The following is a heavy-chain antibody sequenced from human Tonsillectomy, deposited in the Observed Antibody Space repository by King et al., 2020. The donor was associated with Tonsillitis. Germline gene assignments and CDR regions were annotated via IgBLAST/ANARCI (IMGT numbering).Heavy chain of an antibody. J-gene: IGHJ4*02. D-gene: IGHD4-17*01. CDR2: ISGSGGST. Sequence: VQLVESGGGLVQPGGSLRLSCAASGFTFSSYAMSWVRQAPGQGLEWVSAISGSGGSTYYADSVKGRFTISRDNSKNTLYLQMNSLRAEDTAVYYCAKNEGMTTVTLGYFDYWGQGTLVTVSS. CDR3: AKNEGMTTVTLGYFDY. V-gene: IGHV3-23*04. CDR1: GFTFSSYA.